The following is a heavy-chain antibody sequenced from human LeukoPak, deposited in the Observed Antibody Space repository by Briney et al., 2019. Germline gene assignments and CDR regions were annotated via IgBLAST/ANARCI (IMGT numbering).Heavy chain of an antibody. CDR3: ARVLGSGYDFWSGYYFDY. D-gene: IGHD3-3*01. J-gene: IGHJ4*02. Sequence: ASVKVSCKASGYTFTGYYMHWVRQAPGQGLEWMGWINPNSGGTNYAQKFQGRVTMTRDTSISTAYMELSRLRSDDTAVYYCARVLGSGYDFWSGYYFDYWGQGTLATVSS. V-gene: IGHV1-2*02. CDR1: GYTFTGYY. CDR2: INPNSGGT.